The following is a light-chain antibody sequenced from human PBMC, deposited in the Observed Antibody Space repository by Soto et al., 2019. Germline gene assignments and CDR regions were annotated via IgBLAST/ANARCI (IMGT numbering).Light chain of an antibody. CDR3: QSYDSSLSGGV. CDR1: SSNIGAGYD. Sequence: QSVLTQPPSVSGAPGQRVTISCTGSSSNIGAGYDVHWYQQLPGTAPKLLIYGNSNRPSGVPDRFSGSKSGTSASLAITGLLAEDEDADYCQSYDSSLSGGVFGGGTKLTVL. V-gene: IGLV1-40*01. J-gene: IGLJ3*02. CDR2: GNS.